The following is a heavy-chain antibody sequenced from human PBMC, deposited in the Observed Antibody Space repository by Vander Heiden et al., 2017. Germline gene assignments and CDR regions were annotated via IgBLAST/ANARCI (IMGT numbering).Heavy chain of an antibody. Sequence: QVQLVDSGGGVVQPGRPLRLSGAASGFAFSVYAMHWVRQAPGKGPEWVSSISYDGSSKYYADSVKGRFTISRDNSNNTVYLQMNSLRGEDTSVYYCSRGADGSSSGREFDHWGQGTLVTVSS. CDR3: SRGADGSSSGREFDH. D-gene: IGHD6-6*01. J-gene: IGHJ4*02. CDR2: ISYDGSSK. CDR1: GFAFSVYA. V-gene: IGHV3-30-3*01.